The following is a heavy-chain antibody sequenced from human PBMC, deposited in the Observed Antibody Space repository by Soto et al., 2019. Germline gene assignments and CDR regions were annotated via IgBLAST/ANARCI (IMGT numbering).Heavy chain of an antibody. CDR3: ARKAGHSSGWYEDAFDI. CDR2: IIPSWDAT. V-gene: IGHV1-46*01. D-gene: IGHD6-19*01. J-gene: IGHJ3*02. Sequence: QVQLVQSGAEVKKPGASVKLSCKASGYSFTTHYLHWVRQAPGQGLEWMGIIIPSWDATSYAQNIQDRVNMTSDTSTSTVYMELSSLTYADTAVYYCARKAGHSSGWYEDAFDIWGQGTMVTVSS. CDR1: GYSFTTHY.